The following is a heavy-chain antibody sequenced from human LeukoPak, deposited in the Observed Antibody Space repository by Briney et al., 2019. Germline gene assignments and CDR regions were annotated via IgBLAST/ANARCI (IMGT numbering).Heavy chain of an antibody. J-gene: IGHJ4*02. D-gene: IGHD6-13*01. V-gene: IGHV4-38-2*02. CDR1: GYSFSSGYY. CDR2: VVHTGTT. Sequence: SETLSLTCTVSGYSFSSGYYWAWIRQPPGKGLEWIASVVHTGTTYYNPSLRSRVTISVDTSKNQFSLRLSSVTAADTAVYYCARLSGSSWYGPKAFDYWGQGTLVTVSS. CDR3: ARLSGSSWYGPKAFDY.